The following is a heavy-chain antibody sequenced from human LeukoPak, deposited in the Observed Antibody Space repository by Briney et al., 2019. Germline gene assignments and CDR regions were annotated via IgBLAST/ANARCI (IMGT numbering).Heavy chain of an antibody. V-gene: IGHV3-21*01. CDR1: GFTFSSYS. CDR3: ARDSGSGYDLFGFDY. D-gene: IGHD5-12*01. J-gene: IGHJ4*02. Sequence: GGSLRLSCAASGFTFSSYSMNWVRQAPGKGLEWVSSISSSSSYIYYGDSVKGRFTISRDNAKNSLYLQMNSLRAEDTAVYYCARDSGSGYDLFGFDYWGQGTLVTVSS. CDR2: ISSSSSYI.